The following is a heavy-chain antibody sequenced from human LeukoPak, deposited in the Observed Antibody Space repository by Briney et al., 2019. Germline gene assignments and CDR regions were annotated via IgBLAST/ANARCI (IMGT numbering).Heavy chain of an antibody. CDR1: GFAFGSEA. CDR2: ISPGGGTT. Sequence: GGSLRLSCAVSGFAFGSEAMSWVRQSPARGLEWVASISPGGGTTYYADYVKGRFTISRDNSKNSLFVQMNSLRAEDTAVYYCAKVYYDSSGQILFDYWGQGTLVTVSS. V-gene: IGHV3-23*01. CDR3: AKVYYDSSGQILFDY. J-gene: IGHJ4*02. D-gene: IGHD3-22*01.